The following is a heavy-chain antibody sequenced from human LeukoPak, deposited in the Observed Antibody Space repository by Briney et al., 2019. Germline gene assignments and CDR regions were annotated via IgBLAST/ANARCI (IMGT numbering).Heavy chain of an antibody. CDR1: GYTFTDYY. Sequence: ASVRVSCKASGYTFTDYYMHWVRQAPGQGLEWMGWINPNSGGANYARKFQGRVTMTRDTSISTVFLEVSRLRSDDTAVYYCARGLGTVTTLNYYVADWGQGTLVADTS. CDR3: ARGLGTVTTLNYYVAD. V-gene: IGHV1-2*02. D-gene: IGHD4-17*01. CDR2: INPNSGGA. J-gene: IGHJ4*02.